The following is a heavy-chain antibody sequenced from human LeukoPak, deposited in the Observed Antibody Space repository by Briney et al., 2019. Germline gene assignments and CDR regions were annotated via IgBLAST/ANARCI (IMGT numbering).Heavy chain of an antibody. J-gene: IGHJ4*02. CDR2: ISGSGGST. CDR3: AKDGLNWNCSPNYFDY. D-gene: IGHD1-7*01. CDR1: GFTFSSYA. V-gene: IGHV3-23*01. Sequence: GGSLRLSCAASGFTFSSYAMSWVRQAPGKGLEWVSAISGSGGSTYYADSVKGRFTISRDNSKNTLYLQMNSLRAEDTAVYYCAKDGLNWNCSPNYFDYWGQGTLVAVPS.